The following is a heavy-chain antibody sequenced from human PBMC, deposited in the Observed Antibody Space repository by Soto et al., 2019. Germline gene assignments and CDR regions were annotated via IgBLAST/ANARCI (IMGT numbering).Heavy chain of an antibody. D-gene: IGHD3-3*01. Sequence: ASVKVSCKASGYTFTSYGISWVRQAPGQGLEWMGWISAYNGNTNYAQKLQGRVTMTRDTSISTAYMELSRLRSDDTAVYYCARDQERFLEWLSIYYYYYGMDVWGQGTTVTVSS. CDR3: ARDQERFLEWLSIYYYYYGMDV. CDR1: GYTFTSYG. V-gene: IGHV1-18*04. J-gene: IGHJ6*02. CDR2: ISAYNGNT.